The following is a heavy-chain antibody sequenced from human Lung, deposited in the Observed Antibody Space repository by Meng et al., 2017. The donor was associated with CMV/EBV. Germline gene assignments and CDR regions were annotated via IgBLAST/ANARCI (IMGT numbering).Heavy chain of an antibody. CDR1: GYTFTTYD. CDR3: ARTRIEVEPDGTKIKYYNYVMDV. D-gene: IGHD2-15*01. CDR2: MNPNSGNT. J-gene: IGHJ6*02. Sequence: ASVKVSCKASGYTFTTYDINWVRQATGQGLEWMGWMNPNSGNTGYAQKFQGRVTMTRVTSISTAYMELSSLTSDDTAVYYCARTRIEVEPDGTKIKYYNYVMDVWGQGTTVTVSS. V-gene: IGHV1-8*01.